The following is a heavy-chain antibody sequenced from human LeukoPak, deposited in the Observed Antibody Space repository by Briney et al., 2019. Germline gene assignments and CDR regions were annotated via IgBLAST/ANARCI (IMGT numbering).Heavy chain of an antibody. V-gene: IGHV4-30-2*01. D-gene: IGHD6-13*01. Sequence: SETLSLTCAVSGGSMSSVSNSWTWLRQPPGKGLEWIGYVYYSGSSYYNPSLESRVIISVDRSKNQFSLKVSSVTAADTAVYYCARDQQQLVPGTFDIWGQGIMVTVSS. CDR1: GGSMSSVSNS. CDR3: ARDQQQLVPGTFDI. CDR2: VYYSGSS. J-gene: IGHJ3*02.